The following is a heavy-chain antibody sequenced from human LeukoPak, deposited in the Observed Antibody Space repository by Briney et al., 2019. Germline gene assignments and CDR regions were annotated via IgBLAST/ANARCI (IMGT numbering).Heavy chain of an antibody. CDR1: GGSFSGYY. CDR3: ARDLTYYYDSSGYPLGY. CDR2: INHSGST. D-gene: IGHD3-22*01. Sequence: PSETLSLTCAVYGGSFSGYYWSWIRQPPGKGLEWIGEINHSGSTNYNPSLKSRVTTSVDTSKNQFSLKLSSVTAADTAVYYCARDLTYYYDSSGYPLGYWGQGTLVTVSS. J-gene: IGHJ4*02. V-gene: IGHV4-34*01.